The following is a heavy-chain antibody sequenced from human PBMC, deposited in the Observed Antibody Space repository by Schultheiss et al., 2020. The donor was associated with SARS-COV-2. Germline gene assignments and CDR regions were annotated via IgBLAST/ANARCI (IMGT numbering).Heavy chain of an antibody. CDR2: ISSNGGST. CDR3: ARGMAGGEYFQH. CDR1: GFTFSSYA. D-gene: IGHD5-24*01. J-gene: IGHJ1*01. Sequence: GGSLRLSCAASGFTFSSYAMHWVRQAPGKGLEYVSAISSNGGSTYYANSVKGRFTISRDNSKNTLYLQMNSLRAEDTAVYYCARGMAGGEYFQHWGQGTLVTVSS. V-gene: IGHV3-64*01.